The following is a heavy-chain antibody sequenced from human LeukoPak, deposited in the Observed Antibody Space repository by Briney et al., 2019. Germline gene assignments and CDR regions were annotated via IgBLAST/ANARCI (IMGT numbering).Heavy chain of an antibody. D-gene: IGHD6-6*01. CDR2: IWYDGSNK. CDR1: GFTFSSYG. CDR3: AKPGSSSTFDY. Sequence: GGSLRLSCAASGFTFSSYGMHWVRQAPGKGLEWVAVIWYDGSNKYYADSVKGRFTIPRDNSKNTLYLQMNSLRAEDTAVYYCAKPGSSSTFDYWGQGTLVTVSS. J-gene: IGHJ4*02. V-gene: IGHV3-33*06.